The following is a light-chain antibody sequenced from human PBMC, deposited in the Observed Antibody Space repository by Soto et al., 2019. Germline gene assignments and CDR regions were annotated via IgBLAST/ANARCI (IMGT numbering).Light chain of an antibody. V-gene: IGKV3-15*01. Sequence: EIVMTQSPATLSVSPGERATLSCRASQSVSNKLAWYQQKPGQAPRLLIYHASIRTTGIPARFSGSGPGTEFPLTISSLQSEDFAIYYCQHYNNWPPGTFGQGTKVEIK. CDR2: HAS. CDR3: QHYNNWPPGT. J-gene: IGKJ1*01. CDR1: QSVSNK.